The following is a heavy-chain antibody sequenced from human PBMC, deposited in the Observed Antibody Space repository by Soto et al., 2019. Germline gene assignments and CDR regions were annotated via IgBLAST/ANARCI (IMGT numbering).Heavy chain of an antibody. CDR3: ARARATIAAAAILDC. J-gene: IGHJ4*02. V-gene: IGHV4-4*02. CDR2: VYRTGST. Sequence: PSEPLSVTWSVSGGSSRNYYWSWVRQTPGKGLEWIGEVYRTGSTNYNPSLESRLTISVDKSKNQFSLKLTSVTAADTAVYYCARARATIAAAAILDCWGQGTLVTVTS. D-gene: IGHD6-13*01. CDR1: GGSSRNYY.